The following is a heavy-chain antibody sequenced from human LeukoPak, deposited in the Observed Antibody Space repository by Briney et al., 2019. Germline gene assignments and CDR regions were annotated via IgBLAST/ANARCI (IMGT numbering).Heavy chain of an antibody. D-gene: IGHD3-22*01. CDR3: AKDRSDYYDSSGPPTYAFDI. CDR2: ISGSGGST. CDR1: GFTFSSYA. J-gene: IGHJ3*02. Sequence: GGSLRLSCAASGFTFSSYAMSWVRQAPGKGLEWVSAISGSGGSTYYADSVKGRFTISRDNSKNTLYLQMNSLRAEDTAGYYCAKDRSDYYDSSGPPTYAFDIWGQGTMVTVSS. V-gene: IGHV3-23*01.